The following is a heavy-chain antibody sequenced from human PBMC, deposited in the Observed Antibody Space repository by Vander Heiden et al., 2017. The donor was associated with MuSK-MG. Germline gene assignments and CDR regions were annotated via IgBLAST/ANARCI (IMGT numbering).Heavy chain of an antibody. V-gene: IGHV1-8*03. D-gene: IGHD3-10*01. CDR3: ARGGRYYYGSVIYYMRLFDY. J-gene: IGHJ4*02. CDR2: MNPNSGNT. Sequence: QVQLVQSGAEVTKTGASVNVSCKAHGYTSPSYDLHWVRQATGQGLEWMGWMNPNSGNTGYAQKLQGRVTITRNTSISTAYMELSSLRSEDTAVYHCARGGRYYYGSVIYYMRLFDYWGQGTLVTVSS. CDR1: GYTSPSYD.